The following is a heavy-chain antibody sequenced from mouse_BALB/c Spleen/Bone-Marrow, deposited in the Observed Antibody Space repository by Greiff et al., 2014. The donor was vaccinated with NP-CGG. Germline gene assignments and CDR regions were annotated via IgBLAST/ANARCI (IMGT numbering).Heavy chain of an antibody. V-gene: IGHV1-87*01. J-gene: IGHJ4*01. D-gene: IGHD1-1*01. CDR3: ARNYYYASSWSAMDY. Sequence: QVQLQQSGAELARPGASVKLSCKASGYTFTSYWMQWVKQRPGQGLEWIGTIYPGDGDARYTQKFKGKATLTADKSSSTAYMQLSSLASEDSAVYYCARNYYYASSWSAMDYWGQGTSVTVS. CDR2: IYPGDGDA. CDR1: GYTFTSYW.